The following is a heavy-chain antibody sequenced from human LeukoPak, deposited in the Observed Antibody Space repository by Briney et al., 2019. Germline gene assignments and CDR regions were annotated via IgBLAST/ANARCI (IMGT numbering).Heavy chain of an antibody. CDR2: IYYSGYT. J-gene: IGHJ5*02. CDR1: GGSISSSSYY. V-gene: IGHV4-61*01. Sequence: PSETLSLTCTVSGGSISSSSYYWSWIRQPPGKGLEWIGYIYYSGYTNCNPSLKSRVTISVDTSKNQFSLKLTSVTAADTAVYYCARHGGWPEDWFDPWGQGTLVTVSS. CDR3: ARHGGWPEDWFDP. D-gene: IGHD6-19*01.